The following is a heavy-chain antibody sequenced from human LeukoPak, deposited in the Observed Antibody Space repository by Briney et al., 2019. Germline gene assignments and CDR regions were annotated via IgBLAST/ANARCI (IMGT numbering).Heavy chain of an antibody. V-gene: IGHV3-23*01. CDR2: ISGSGGST. CDR1: GFTFSSYA. J-gene: IGHJ4*02. Sequence: PGGSLRLSCAASGFTFSSYAMSWVRQAPGKGLEWVSAISGSGGSTYYADSVKGRFTISRDNSKNTLYLQMNSLRAEDTAVYYCAKGPGKVAGVLYYFDYWGQGTLVTVSS. CDR3: AKGPGKVAGVLYYFDY. D-gene: IGHD6-19*01.